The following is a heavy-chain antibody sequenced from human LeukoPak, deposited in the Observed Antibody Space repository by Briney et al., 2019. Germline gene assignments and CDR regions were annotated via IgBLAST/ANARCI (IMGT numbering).Heavy chain of an antibody. CDR2: IIPILGIA. Sequence: SVKVSCKASGYTFTSYGISWVRQAPGQGLEWMGWIIPILGIANYAQKFQGRVTITADKSTSTAYMELSSLRSEDTAVYYCARDYYDSSGYDYGMDVWGQGTTVTVSS. V-gene: IGHV1-69*10. J-gene: IGHJ6*02. D-gene: IGHD3-22*01. CDR3: ARDYYDSSGYDYGMDV. CDR1: GYTFTSYG.